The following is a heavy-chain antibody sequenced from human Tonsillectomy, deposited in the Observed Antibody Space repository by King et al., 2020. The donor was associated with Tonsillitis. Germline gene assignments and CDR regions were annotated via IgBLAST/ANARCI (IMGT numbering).Heavy chain of an antibody. J-gene: IGHJ4*02. Sequence: QLVQSGGGVVQPGRSLRLSCAASGFTFSSYAVHWVRQAPGKGLEWVAVISYDGSNKYYADSVKRRFTIARDNSKNTLYLQMNSLRAEDTAVYYCARGTTAMVPYFDYWGQGTLVTVSS. D-gene: IGHD5-18*01. V-gene: IGHV3-30-3*01. CDR1: GFTFSSYA. CDR2: ISYDGSNK. CDR3: ARGTTAMVPYFDY.